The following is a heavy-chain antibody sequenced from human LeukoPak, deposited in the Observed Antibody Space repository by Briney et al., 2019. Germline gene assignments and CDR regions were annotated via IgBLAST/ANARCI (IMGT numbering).Heavy chain of an antibody. J-gene: IGHJ5*02. CDR2: IYPGDSDT. CDR1: GYSFTSYW. Sequence: HGESLKISCKGSGYSFTSYWIGGVRQMRGKGLEWMGIIYPGDSDTRYSPSFQVQVTISADKSISTAYLQWGSLKASDTAMYYCARLLAVAGTGWFDPWGQGTLVTVSS. CDR3: ARLLAVAGTGWFDP. V-gene: IGHV5-51*01. D-gene: IGHD6-19*01.